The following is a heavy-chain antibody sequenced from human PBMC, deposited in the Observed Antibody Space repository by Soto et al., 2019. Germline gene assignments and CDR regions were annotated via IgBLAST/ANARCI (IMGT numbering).Heavy chain of an antibody. V-gene: IGHV3-23*01. J-gene: IGHJ3*02. CDR1: GGNFGSYA. D-gene: IGHD6-19*01. CDR3: AKVPLTRQQWLADAFDI. Sequence: PGLLHSLSYAASGGNFGSYARSWVRQTKGKGLEWVSAISGSGGSTYYADSVKGRFTISRDNSKNTLYLQMNSLRAEDTAVYYCAKVPLTRQQWLADAFDIWGQGTMVTVSS. CDR2: ISGSGGST.